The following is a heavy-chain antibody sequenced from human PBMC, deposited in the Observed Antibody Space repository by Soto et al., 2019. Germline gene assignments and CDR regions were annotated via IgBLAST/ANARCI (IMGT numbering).Heavy chain of an antibody. D-gene: IGHD2-21*01. CDR1: TFSSYG. V-gene: IGHV3-21*01. Sequence: EVQLVESGGGLVKPGGSLRLSCVTFSSYGMTWVRQAPGKGLEWVSSISSSSGYIYYADSVKGRFTISRDNAKNSLYLQMNSLRAEDTAVYYCARWVGMYGYFDLWGRGTLVTVSS. J-gene: IGHJ2*01. CDR3: ARWVGMYGYFDL. CDR2: ISSSSGYI.